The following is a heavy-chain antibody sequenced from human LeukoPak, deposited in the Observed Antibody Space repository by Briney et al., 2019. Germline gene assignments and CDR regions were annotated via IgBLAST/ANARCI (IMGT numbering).Heavy chain of an antibody. CDR1: GASIGSSNW. CDR2: AYHSGDT. J-gene: IGHJ4*02. CDR3: ARGEQRGSGTVHFDF. D-gene: IGHD3-10*01. Sequence: SGTLSLTCAVSGASIGSSNWWSWVRQPPGKGLEWIGEAYHSGDTNYNPSLRSRVTISADRSNNQFSLRLNSVTAADTAVFYCARGEQRGSGTVHFDFWGQGILVTVSS. V-gene: IGHV4-4*02.